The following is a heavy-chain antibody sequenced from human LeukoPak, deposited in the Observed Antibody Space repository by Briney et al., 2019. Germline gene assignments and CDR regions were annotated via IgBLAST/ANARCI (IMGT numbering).Heavy chain of an antibody. Sequence: ASVKVSCKASGYTFTGYYMHWVRQAPGQGLEWMGWINPNSGGTNYAQKFQGRVTMTRDTSISTAYMELSSLRSEDTAVYYCARGGEFYYYNWFDPWGQGTLVTVSS. J-gene: IGHJ5*02. CDR2: INPNSGGT. CDR3: ARGGEFYYYNWFDP. V-gene: IGHV1-2*02. D-gene: IGHD3-10*01. CDR1: GYTFTGYY.